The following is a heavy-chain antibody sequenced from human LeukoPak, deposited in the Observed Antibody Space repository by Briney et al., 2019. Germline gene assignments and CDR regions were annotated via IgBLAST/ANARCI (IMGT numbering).Heavy chain of an antibody. CDR2: INHSGST. CDR3: ARAAVGSSTRSFILYGKLPGYYFDY. Sequence: SETLSLTCAVYGGSFSGYYWSWVRQPPGKGPEWIGEINHSGSTNYNPSLKSRVTISVDTSKNQFSLKLSSVTAEDTAVYYCARAAVGSSTRSFILYGKLPGYYFDYWGQGTLVTVSS. V-gene: IGHV4-34*01. J-gene: IGHJ4*02. D-gene: IGHD2-2*01. CDR1: GGSFSGYY.